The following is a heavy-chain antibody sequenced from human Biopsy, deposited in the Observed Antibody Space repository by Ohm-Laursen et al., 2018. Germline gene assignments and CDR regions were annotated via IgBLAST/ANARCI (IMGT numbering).Heavy chain of an antibody. CDR2: INPSGSTT. CDR3: ARNTGWYGDLYYFDY. V-gene: IGHV1-46*01. CDR1: GYSFTSYY. D-gene: IGHD6-19*01. J-gene: IGHJ4*02. Sequence: ASVKVSCKASGYSFTSYYMRWVRQAPGQGLGWMGMINPSGSTTSYPQIFQGRVTMTRDTSKSTVYMELSSLRSADTAVYFCARNTGWYGDLYYFDYWGQGTLVTVSS.